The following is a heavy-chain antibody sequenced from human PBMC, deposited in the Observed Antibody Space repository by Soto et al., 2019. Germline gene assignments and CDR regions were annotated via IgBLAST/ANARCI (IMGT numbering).Heavy chain of an antibody. Sequence: EVQLLESGGGLVQPGGSLRLSCAASGFTFSSYAMSWVRQAPGKGLEWVSGISWNSGSIGYADSVKGRFTISRDNAKNSLYLQMNSLRAEDTALYYCAKDIGEELELLAYWGQGTLVTVSS. V-gene: IGHV3-9*01. CDR3: AKDIGEELELLAY. CDR1: GFTFSSYA. CDR2: ISWNSGSI. D-gene: IGHD1-26*01. J-gene: IGHJ4*02.